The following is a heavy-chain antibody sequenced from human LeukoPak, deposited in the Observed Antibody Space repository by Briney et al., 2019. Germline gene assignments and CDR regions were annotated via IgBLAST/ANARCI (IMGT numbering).Heavy chain of an antibody. D-gene: IGHD3-22*01. J-gene: IGHJ4*02. V-gene: IGHV3-7*01. CDR1: GFTFSSYW. Sequence: GGSLRLSCAASGFTFSSYWMSWVRQAPGKGLEWVANIKQDESEKYYVDSVKGRFTISRDNAKNSLYLQMNSLRAEDTAVYYCAREGAYYYDSSVDYWGQGTLVTVSS. CDR2: IKQDESEK. CDR3: AREGAYYYDSSVDY.